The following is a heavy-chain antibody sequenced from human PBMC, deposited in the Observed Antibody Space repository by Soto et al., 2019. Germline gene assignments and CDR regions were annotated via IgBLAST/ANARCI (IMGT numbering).Heavy chain of an antibody. J-gene: IGHJ1*01. CDR1: EFTVSSSY. CDR3: ARDRVESGYPEYFQH. D-gene: IGHD3-22*01. Sequence: EVQLVESGGGLIQPGGSLRLSCAASEFTVSSSYKSWVCQAPGKGLEWVSVIYSGGSTYYADSVKGRFTISRDNSKNTLYLQMNSLRAEDTAVYYCARDRVESGYPEYFQHWGQGTLVTVSS. V-gene: IGHV3-53*01. CDR2: IYSGGST.